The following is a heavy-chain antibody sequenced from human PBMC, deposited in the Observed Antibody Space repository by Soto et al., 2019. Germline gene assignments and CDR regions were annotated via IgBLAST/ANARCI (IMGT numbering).Heavy chain of an antibody. CDR2: IIPILGIA. D-gene: IGHD5-18*01. V-gene: IGHV1-69*02. CDR3: ASGYSYGSVDY. Sequence: QVQLVQSGAEVKKPGSSVKASCKASGGTFSSYTISWVRQAPGQGLEWMGRIIPILGIANYAQKFQGRVTITADKSTSTAYMELSSLRSEDAAVYYCASGYSYGSVDYWGQGTLVTVSS. J-gene: IGHJ4*02. CDR1: GGTFSSYT.